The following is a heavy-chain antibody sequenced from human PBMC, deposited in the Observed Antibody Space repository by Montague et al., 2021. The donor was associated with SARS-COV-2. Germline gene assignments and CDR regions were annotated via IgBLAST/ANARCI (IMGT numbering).Heavy chain of an antibody. V-gene: IGHV4-59*01. CDR2: SYHSGST. CDR3: ARGLENYGSGSHHFDP. D-gene: IGHD3-10*01. CDR1: GGPITSYY. Sequence: SETLSLTCAVSGGPITSYYWNWIRRPPGKGLEYIGYSYHSGSTTYNPSLKSRGTISVDTSKNQSSLKLRSVTAADTAVYYCARGLENYGSGSHHFDPWGQGTLVTVSS. J-gene: IGHJ5*02.